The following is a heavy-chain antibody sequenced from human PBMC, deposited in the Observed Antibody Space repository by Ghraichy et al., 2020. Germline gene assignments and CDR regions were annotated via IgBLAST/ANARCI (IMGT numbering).Heavy chain of an antibody. V-gene: IGHV4-39*01. CDR3: ARQDIVATTSQPFDY. J-gene: IGHJ4*02. CDR1: GGSISSSSYY. Sequence: SQTLSLTCTVSGGSISSSSYYWGWIRQPPGKGLEWIGSIYYSGSTYYNPSLKSRVTISVDTSKNQFSLKLSSVTAADTAVYYCARQDIVATTSQPFDYWGQGPLVTFSS. CDR2: IYYSGST. D-gene: IGHD5-12*01.